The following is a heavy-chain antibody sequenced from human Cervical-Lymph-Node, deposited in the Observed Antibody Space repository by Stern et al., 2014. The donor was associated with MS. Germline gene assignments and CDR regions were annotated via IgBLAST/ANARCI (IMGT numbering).Heavy chain of an antibody. V-gene: IGHV3-23*04. D-gene: IGHD2-2*01. CDR3: AKEECSGTTCRMDV. CDR1: GFTFSTYA. CDR2: MSGSGGST. J-gene: IGHJ6*01. Sequence: EVQLVESGGGLVQAGGSLRLSCAASGFTFSTYAMTWVRQAPGKGLEWISTMSGSGGSTFYADSMKGRFTISRDNSKNTLYLQMNSLRAGDTALYYCAKEECSGTTCRMDVWGQGTTVTVSS.